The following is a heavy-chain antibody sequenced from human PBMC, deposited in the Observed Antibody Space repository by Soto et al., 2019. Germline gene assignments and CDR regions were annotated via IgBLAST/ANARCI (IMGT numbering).Heavy chain of an antibody. CDR1: GYTFRNYG. CDR2: VSGYNRNT. J-gene: IGHJ4*02. V-gene: IGHV1-18*01. CDR3: ARERQWDPLPY. Sequence: VQLVQSGAEVKKPGASVKVSCEAYGYTFRNYGITWVRQAPGQGLEWIGWVSGYNRNTNYAQKFEDRVTMTTATSTSMAYLELRRLRIDDTAVYYCARERQWDPLPYWGPGTLLVVS. D-gene: IGHD1-26*01.